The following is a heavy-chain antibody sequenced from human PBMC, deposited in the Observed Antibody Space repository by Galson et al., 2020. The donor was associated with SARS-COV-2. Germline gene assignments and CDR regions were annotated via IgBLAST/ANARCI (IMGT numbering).Heavy chain of an antibody. CDR1: GGSISNYY. J-gene: IGHJ4*02. CDR3: ARALFHNGDYYFDY. V-gene: IGHV4-59*01. D-gene: IGHD2-21*01. CDR2: LFDSGVT. Sequence: ASETLSLTCPVSGGSISNYYWSWIRLPPGKGLEWIGYLFDSGVTNYDPSLKSRVTMSVDTSKKQFSLNLNSVTAADTAVYYCARALFHNGDYYFDYWGRGTLVTVSS.